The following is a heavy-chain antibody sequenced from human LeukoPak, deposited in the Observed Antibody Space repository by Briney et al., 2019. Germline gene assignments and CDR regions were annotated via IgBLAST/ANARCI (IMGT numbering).Heavy chain of an antibody. V-gene: IGHV1-24*01. CDR1: GYTLTELS. CDR2: FDPEDGET. CDR3: ATDRNYCDSTPYASDI. D-gene: IGHD3-22*01. J-gene: IGHJ3*02. Sequence: ASVKVSCKVSGYTLTELSMHWVRQAPGKGLEWMGGFDPEDGETIYAQKFQGRVTMTEDTSTDTAYMELSSLRSEDTAVYYCATDRNYCDSTPYASDIWGQGTMVTVSS.